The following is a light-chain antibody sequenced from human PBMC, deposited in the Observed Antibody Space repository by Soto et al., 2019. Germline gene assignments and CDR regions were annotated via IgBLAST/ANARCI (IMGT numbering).Light chain of an antibody. V-gene: IGKV2-28*01. CDR2: LGS. Sequence: IVMTQSPLSLSVTPGEPASISCRSSESLLHSIGYNYLDWYLQKPGQSPQLLIYLGSNRASGVPDRFSGSGSGRDFTLKISRVEADDVGVYYCMQGLEPPTFGQGNKVEIK. J-gene: IGKJ1*01. CDR1: ESLLHSIGYNY. CDR3: MQGLEPPT.